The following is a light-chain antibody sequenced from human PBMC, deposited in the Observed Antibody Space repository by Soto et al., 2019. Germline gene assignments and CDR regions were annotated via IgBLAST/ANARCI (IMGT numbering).Light chain of an antibody. CDR2: DAS. CDR3: QQYPSYSRA. Sequence: DIQMTQSPSTLSASVGDRVTITCRASQSISHFLAWYQKKPGKVPKLLIYDASNLVSGVPSRFSGSGSGTDFTLTISGLQPDDFTTYYCQQYPSYSRAFGQGTKVDLK. J-gene: IGKJ1*01. V-gene: IGKV1-5*01. CDR1: QSISHF.